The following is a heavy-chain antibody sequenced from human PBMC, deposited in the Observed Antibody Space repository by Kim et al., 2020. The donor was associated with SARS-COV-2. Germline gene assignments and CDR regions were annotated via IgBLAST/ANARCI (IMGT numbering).Heavy chain of an antibody. V-gene: IGHV7-4-1*02. J-gene: IGHJ5*02. CDR2: INTNTGRP. Sequence: ASVNVSCKASGYTFTSYAMNWVRQAPGHGLEWMGWINTNTGRPTYAQGFTGRFVFSLDTSVTTAYLQISSLKAEDTAVYYCARDTSSNWYYGRFDPWGQGTLVTVSS. CDR1: GYTFTSYA. CDR3: ARDTSSNWYYGRFDP. D-gene: IGHD6-13*01.